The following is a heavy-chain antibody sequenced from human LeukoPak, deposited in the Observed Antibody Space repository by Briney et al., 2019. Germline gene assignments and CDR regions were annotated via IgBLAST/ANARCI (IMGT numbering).Heavy chain of an antibody. CDR2: ISAGGDTI. D-gene: IGHD2/OR15-2a*01. CDR3: VRLGRKEGSKYYDY. Sequence: PGGSLRLSCAVSGFTFSDYNMKWVRQAPGRGLEWVLYISAGGDTIYYLDSVKGRFTISRDNAKNSLYLQMNSLRVEDTAIYYCVRLGRKEGSKYYDYWGQGTPVTVSS. CDR1: GFTFSDYN. V-gene: IGHV3-48*01. J-gene: IGHJ4*02.